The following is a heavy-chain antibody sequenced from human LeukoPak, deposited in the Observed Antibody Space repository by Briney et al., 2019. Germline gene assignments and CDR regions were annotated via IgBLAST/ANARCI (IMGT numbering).Heavy chain of an antibody. CDR2: ISWSSGII. J-gene: IGHJ4*02. CDR3: ARDPTQWLRYGYFDY. V-gene: IGHV3-9*01. Sequence: GRSLRLSCAASGFIFDDHGMHWVRQAPGKGLEWVSGISWSSGIIGYADSVKGRFTISRDNAKNSLYLQMNSLRAEDTAVYYCARDPTQWLRYGYFDYWGQGTLVTVSS. D-gene: IGHD5-12*01. CDR1: GFIFDDHG.